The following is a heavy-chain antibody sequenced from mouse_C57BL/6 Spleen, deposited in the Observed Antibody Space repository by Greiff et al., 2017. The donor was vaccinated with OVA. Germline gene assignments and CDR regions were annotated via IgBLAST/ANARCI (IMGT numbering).Heavy chain of an antibody. D-gene: IGHD1-1*01. CDR2: ISNLAYSI. V-gene: IGHV5-15*01. CDR1: GFTFSDYG. CDR3: ARQYDGSSRSYWYFEV. Sequence: EVQGVESGGGLAQPGGSLKLSCAASGFTFSDYGMAWVRQAPRKGPEWVAFISNLAYSIYYADTVTGRFTLSRENAKNTLYLEMSSLRSEDTAMYYCARQYDGSSRSYWYFEVWGTGTTVTVSS. J-gene: IGHJ1*03.